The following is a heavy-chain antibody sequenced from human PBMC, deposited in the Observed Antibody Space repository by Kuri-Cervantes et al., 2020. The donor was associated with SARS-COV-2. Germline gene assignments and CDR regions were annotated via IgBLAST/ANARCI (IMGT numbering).Heavy chain of an antibody. CDR1: GFTFDDYA. CDR3: AKDISESGYSSGGGVDY. CDR2: ISWNSGSI. V-gene: IGHV3-9*01. D-gene: IGHD3-3*01. J-gene: IGHJ4*02. Sequence: LSLTCAASGFTFDDYAMHWVRQAPGKGLEWVSGISWNSGSIGYADSVKGRFTISRDNAKNSLYLQMNSLRAEDTALYYCAKDISESGYSSGGGVDYWGQGTLVTVSS.